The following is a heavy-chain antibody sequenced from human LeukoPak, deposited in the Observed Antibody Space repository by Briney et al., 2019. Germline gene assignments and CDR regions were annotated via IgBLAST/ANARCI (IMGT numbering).Heavy chain of an antibody. J-gene: IGHJ6*02. V-gene: IGHV4-59*08. CDR1: GGSISSYY. D-gene: IGHD2-2*01. Sequence: SETLSLTCTVSGGSISSYYWSWIRQPPGKGLEWIGYIYYSESTNYNPSLKSRVTISVDTSKNQFSLKLSSVTAADTAVYYCARFVRYCSSTSCYGVGMDVWGQGTTVTVSS. CDR3: ARFVRYCSSTSCYGVGMDV. CDR2: IYYSEST.